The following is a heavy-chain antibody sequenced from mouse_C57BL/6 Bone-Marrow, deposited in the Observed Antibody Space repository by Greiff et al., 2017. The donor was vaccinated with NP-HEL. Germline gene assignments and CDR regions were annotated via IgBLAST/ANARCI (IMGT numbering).Heavy chain of an antibody. D-gene: IGHD1-1*01. V-gene: IGHV5-12*01. CDR1: GFTFSDYY. J-gene: IGHJ4*01. CDR3: ARHYHYGSSYGDYYAMDY. CDR2: ISNGGGCT. Sequence: EVQLQESGGGLVQPGGFLKLSCAASGFTFSDYYMYWVRQTPEKRLEWVAYISNGGGCTYYPDTVKGRFTISRDTAKNTLYLQMSRLTSEDTAMYSCARHYHYGSSYGDYYAMDYWGQGTSVTVSS.